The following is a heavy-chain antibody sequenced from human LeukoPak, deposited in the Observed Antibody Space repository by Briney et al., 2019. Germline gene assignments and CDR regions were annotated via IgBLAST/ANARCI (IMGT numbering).Heavy chain of an antibody. CDR1: GDTFSNYA. V-gene: IGHV1-69*04. CDR3: ARDPNYADYLAFDL. D-gene: IGHD4-17*01. CDR2: IIPILGIV. Sequence: SVKVSCKASGDTFSNYAISWVRQAPGQGLEWMGRIIPILGIVDYAQKFRGRVTITADKSTSTGYMELSSLKSEDTAVYYCARDPNYADYLAFDLWGQGTPVTASS. J-gene: IGHJ5*02.